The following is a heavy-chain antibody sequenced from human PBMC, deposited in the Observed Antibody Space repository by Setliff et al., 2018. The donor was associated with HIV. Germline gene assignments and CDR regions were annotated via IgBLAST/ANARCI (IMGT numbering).Heavy chain of an antibody. J-gene: IGHJ4*02. D-gene: IGHD3-10*01. V-gene: IGHV3-74*01. CDR2: INTDGSSS. CDR3: ARVWFGNIEALPH. CDR1: GFTYNNYW. Sequence: PGGSLRLSCVASGFTYNNYWMHWVRQAPGKGLVWVSRINTDGSSSDYADSVKGRFTISRDNAKDTLYLQMNSLRADDTALYYCARVWFGNIEALPHWGQGTLVTVSS.